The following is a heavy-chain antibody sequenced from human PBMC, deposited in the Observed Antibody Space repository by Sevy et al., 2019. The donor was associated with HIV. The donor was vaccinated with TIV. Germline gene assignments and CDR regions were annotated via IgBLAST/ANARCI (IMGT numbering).Heavy chain of an antibody. V-gene: IGHV1-18*01. Sequence: ASVKVSCKASGYTFTIYGISWVRQAPGQGLEWMGWISGYNGNTNYAQTLQGRVTMTTDTSTSTAYMELRSLRSDDTAVYYCAREGIAAAGDTFDIWGQGTMVTVSS. D-gene: IGHD6-13*01. CDR1: GYTFTIYG. CDR3: AREGIAAAGDTFDI. CDR2: ISGYNGNT. J-gene: IGHJ3*02.